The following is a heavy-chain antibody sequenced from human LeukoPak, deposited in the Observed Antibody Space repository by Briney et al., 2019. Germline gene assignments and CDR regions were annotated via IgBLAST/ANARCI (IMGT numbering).Heavy chain of an antibody. Sequence: PSETLSLTCTVSGGSISSYYWSWIRQPPGKGLEWIGYIYYSGSTNYNPSLKSRVTISADTSKNQFSLKLSSVTAADTAVYYCASNLGGSSQTFDYWGQGTLVTVSS. V-gene: IGHV4-59*01. CDR1: GGSISSYY. J-gene: IGHJ4*02. D-gene: IGHD3-16*01. CDR3: ASNLGGSSQTFDY. CDR2: IYYSGST.